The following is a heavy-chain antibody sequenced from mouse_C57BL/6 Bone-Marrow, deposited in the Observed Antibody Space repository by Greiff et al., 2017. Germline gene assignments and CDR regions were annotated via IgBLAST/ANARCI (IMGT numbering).Heavy chain of an antibody. CDR2: ISSGGDYI. D-gene: IGHD3-1*01. CDR1: GFTFSSYA. V-gene: IGHV5-9-1*02. Sequence: EVMLVESGEGLVKPGGSLKLSCAASGFTFSSYAMSWVRQTPEKRLEWVAYISSGGDYIYYADTVKGRFTISRDNARNTLYLQMSSLKSWDTAVYYCTREGAYSNSPGYFDYWGQGTTLTVSS. CDR3: TREGAYSNSPGYFDY. J-gene: IGHJ2*01.